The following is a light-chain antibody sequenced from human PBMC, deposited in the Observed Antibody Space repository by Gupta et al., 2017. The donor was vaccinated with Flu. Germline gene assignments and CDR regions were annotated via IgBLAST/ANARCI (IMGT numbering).Light chain of an antibody. CDR2: GGS. V-gene: IGKV3-20*01. CDR1: QSVGSSY. J-gene: IGKJ2*01. CDR3: QQDGSSPYT. Sequence: EIVFTQSPVTLSLSPGERATLSCRPSQSVGSSYLAWYQQKPGQAPRLLIYGGSSRATGTPDRFSGSGSGTDFILNIGRLEPEDFAVYYCQQDGSSPYTFGQGTKLEIK.